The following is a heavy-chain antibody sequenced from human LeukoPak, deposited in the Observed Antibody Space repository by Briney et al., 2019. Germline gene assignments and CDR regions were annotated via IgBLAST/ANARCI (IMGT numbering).Heavy chain of an antibody. CDR1: GYTFTSYY. Sequence: ASVKVSCKASGYTFTSYYMHWVRQAPGQGLEWMGIINPSGGSTSYAQKFQGRVTMTRGTSTSTVYMELSSLRSEDTAVYYCARDEGDYDILTGSFDYWGQGTLVTVSS. CDR2: INPSGGST. V-gene: IGHV1-46*01. J-gene: IGHJ4*02. CDR3: ARDEGDYDILTGSFDY. D-gene: IGHD3-9*01.